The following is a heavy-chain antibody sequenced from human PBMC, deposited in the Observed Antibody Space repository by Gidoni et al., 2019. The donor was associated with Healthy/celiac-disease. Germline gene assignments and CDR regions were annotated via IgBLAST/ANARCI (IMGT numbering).Heavy chain of an antibody. CDR3: ARGSRIYSSGWYDAFDI. J-gene: IGHJ3*02. V-gene: IGHV6-1*01. CDR2: TYYRSKWYN. CDR1: GDSVSRHSAA. D-gene: IGHD6-19*01. Sequence: HLQHSGPGLVTPAPTPSLTCPISGDSVSRHSAAWNWIRQSPSRGLEWLGRTYYRSKWYNDYAVTVKSRIAINPYTSKNQFSLQLNSVTAEDTAVYYCARGSRIYSSGWYDAFDIWGQGTMVTVSS.